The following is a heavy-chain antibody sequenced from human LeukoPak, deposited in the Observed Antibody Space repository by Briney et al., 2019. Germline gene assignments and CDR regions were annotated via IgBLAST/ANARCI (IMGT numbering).Heavy chain of an antibody. CDR3: ARGRRWYCSSTSCYAPLWY. CDR2: IYSGGST. Sequence: GGSLRLSCAASGVTVSDNYMSWVRQAPGKGLEWVSVIYSGGSTYYADSVKGRFTISRDNSKNTLYLQMNSLRAEDTAVYYCARGRRWYCSSTSCYAPLWYWGQGTLVTVSS. J-gene: IGHJ4*02. CDR1: GVTVSDNY. V-gene: IGHV3-53*01. D-gene: IGHD2-2*01.